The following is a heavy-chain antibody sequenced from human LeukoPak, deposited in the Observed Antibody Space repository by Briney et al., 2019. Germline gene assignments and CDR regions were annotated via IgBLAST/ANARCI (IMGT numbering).Heavy chain of an antibody. CDR2: ISSSSSYI. CDR3: AKAQWLPPPHFDY. CDR1: GFTFSSYS. V-gene: IGHV3-21*04. J-gene: IGHJ4*02. Sequence: GGSLRLSCAASGFTFSSYSMNWVRQAPGKGLEWVSSISSSSSYIYYADSVKGRFTISRDNAKNTLYLQMNSLRAEDTAVYYCAKAQWLPPPHFDYWGQGTLVTVSS. D-gene: IGHD3-22*01.